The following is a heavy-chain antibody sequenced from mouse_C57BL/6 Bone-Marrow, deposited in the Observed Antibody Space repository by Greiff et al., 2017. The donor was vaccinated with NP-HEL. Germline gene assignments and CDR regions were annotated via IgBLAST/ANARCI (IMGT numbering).Heavy chain of an antibody. CDR2: ISYDGSN. CDR3: ARARRNFDY. CDR1: GYSITSGYY. V-gene: IGHV3-6*01. J-gene: IGHJ2*01. Sequence: ESGPGLVKPSQSLSLTCSVTGYSITSGYYWNWIRQFPGNKLEWMGYISYDGSNNYNPSLKNRISITRDTSKNQFFLKLNSVTTEDTATYYCARARRNFDYWGQGTTLTVSS.